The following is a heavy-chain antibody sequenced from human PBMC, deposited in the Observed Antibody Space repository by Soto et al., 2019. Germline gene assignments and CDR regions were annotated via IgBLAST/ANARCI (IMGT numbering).Heavy chain of an antibody. V-gene: IGHV1-69*01. J-gene: IGHJ4*02. D-gene: IGHD3-22*01. CDR2: IIPIFGTA. Sequence: QVQLVQSGAEVKKPGSSVKVSCKASGGTFSSYAISWVRQAPGQGLEWMGGIIPIFGTANYAQKFQGRVTITADESTSTAYMELSSLRSEDTAVYYCARDRSAYYYDSSGYRAFDYWGQGTLVTVSS. CDR3: ARDRSAYYYDSSGYRAFDY. CDR1: GGTFSSYA.